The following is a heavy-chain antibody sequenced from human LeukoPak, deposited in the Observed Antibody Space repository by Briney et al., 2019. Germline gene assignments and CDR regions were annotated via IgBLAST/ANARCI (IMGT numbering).Heavy chain of an antibody. CDR3: ARNKPYDAFDI. Sequence: PGGSLRLSCAASGITFSSFWMSWVRQAPGKGLEWVANIKQDGSEKYYVDSVKGRFTISRDNAKNSIYLQMNSLRAEDTAVYYCARNKPYDAFDIWGQGTMVTVSS. CDR2: IKQDGSEK. CDR1: GITFSSFW. V-gene: IGHV3-7*01. J-gene: IGHJ3*02. D-gene: IGHD1-14*01.